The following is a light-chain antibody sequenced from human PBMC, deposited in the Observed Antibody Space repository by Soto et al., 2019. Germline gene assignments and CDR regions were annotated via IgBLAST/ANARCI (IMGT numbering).Light chain of an antibody. CDR3: SSYTSSSTLV. CDR2: EVS. V-gene: IGLV2-14*01. CDR1: SSDVGGYNY. Sequence: QSALTQPASVSGSPGQSITISCTGTSSDVGGYNYVSWYQQHPGXAXXXXIYEVSNRPXAXSXXFXCXXXXXXXXXTXSGXQAEDDADYYCSSYTSSSTLVFGGGTKLTVL. J-gene: IGLJ3*02.